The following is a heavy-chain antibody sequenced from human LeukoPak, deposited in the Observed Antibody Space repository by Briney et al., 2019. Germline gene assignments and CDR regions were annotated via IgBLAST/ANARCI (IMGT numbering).Heavy chain of an antibody. J-gene: IGHJ4*02. V-gene: IGHV3-7*01. CDR1: GFTFSTFW. CDR2: VRQDGSKT. D-gene: IGHD3-10*01. CDR3: ARGGLYKYGGTSGDY. Sequence: GGSLRLSCAASGFTFSTFWMSWVRQAPGEGLEWVANVRQDGSKTYYVDSVKGRFFISRDNAENSLYLQMNSLRGDDTAVYFCARGGLYKYGGTSGDYWGQGTLVSVSS.